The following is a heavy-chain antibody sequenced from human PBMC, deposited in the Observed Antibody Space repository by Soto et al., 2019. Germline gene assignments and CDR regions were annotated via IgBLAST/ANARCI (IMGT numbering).Heavy chain of an antibody. CDR3: AKDRTSIVGVLTYYFDK. D-gene: IGHD3-3*01. Sequence: HVQLVESGGGVIQPGKSLRLSCAASGFTFSSYAMNWVRQAPGKGLEWVAFISYHGSHNYYADSVKGRFTISRDNSKNTLDMEMNGLRPEDTAVYFCAKDRTSIVGVLTYYFDKWGQGTLVTVST. CDR2: ISYHGSHN. CDR1: GFTFSSYA. J-gene: IGHJ4*02. V-gene: IGHV3-30*18.